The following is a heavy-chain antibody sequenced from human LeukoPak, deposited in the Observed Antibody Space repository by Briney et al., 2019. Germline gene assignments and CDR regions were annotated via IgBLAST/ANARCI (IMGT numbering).Heavy chain of an antibody. CDR1: GGSFSGYC. Sequence: KASETLSLTCAVYGGSFSGYCWSWIRRPPGKGLEWIGEINHSGSTNYNPSLKSRVTISVDTSKNQFSLKLSSVTAADTAVYYCARQLVRDYYYYYYMDVWGKGTTVTVSS. D-gene: IGHD6-6*01. J-gene: IGHJ6*03. CDR3: ARQLVRDYYYYYYMDV. CDR2: INHSGST. V-gene: IGHV4-34*01.